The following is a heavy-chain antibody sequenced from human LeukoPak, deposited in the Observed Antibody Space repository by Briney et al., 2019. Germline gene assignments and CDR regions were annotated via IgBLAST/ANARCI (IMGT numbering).Heavy chain of an antibody. CDR3: ARFTHGRVTFFYYMDV. CDR1: GGSFSGYY. D-gene: IGHD3-3*01. CDR2: INHGGST. V-gene: IGHV4-34*01. J-gene: IGHJ6*03. Sequence: SETLSLTCAVYGGSFSGYYWSWIRQPPGKGLEWIGEINHGGSTNYNPSLKSRVTISVDTSKNQFSLKLSSVTAADTAVYYCARFTHGRVTFFYYMDVWGKGTTVTVSS.